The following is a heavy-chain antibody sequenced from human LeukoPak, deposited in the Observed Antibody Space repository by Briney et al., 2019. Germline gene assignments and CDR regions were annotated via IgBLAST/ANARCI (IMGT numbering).Heavy chain of an antibody. D-gene: IGHD5-12*01. Sequence: PGGSLRLSCAASGFTVSNNYMTWVRQAPGKGLEWVSIIYSGGSTYYANSMKGRFTISRDNSKNTLYLQMGSLRAEDMAVYYCARDPYSGYDSGYFQHWGQGTLVTVSS. CDR1: GFTVSNNY. CDR2: IYSGGST. J-gene: IGHJ1*01. V-gene: IGHV3-66*01. CDR3: ARDPYSGYDSGYFQH.